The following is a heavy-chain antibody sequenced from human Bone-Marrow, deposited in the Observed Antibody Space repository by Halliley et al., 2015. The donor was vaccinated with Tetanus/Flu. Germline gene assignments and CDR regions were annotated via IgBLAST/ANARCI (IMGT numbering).Heavy chain of an antibody. CDR3: AKLRGPTGSWYFHY. D-gene: IGHD6-13*01. J-gene: IGHJ4*02. CDR1: GFTFSGYA. V-gene: IGHV3-23*01. CDR2: ISGSGGST. Sequence: SLRLSCAASGFTFSGYAMSWVRQAPGKGLEWVSAISGSGGSTYYADSFKGRFTISRDNSKNTLYLQVNSLRAEDTAVYYCAKLRGPTGSWYFHYWGQGTLVTVSS.